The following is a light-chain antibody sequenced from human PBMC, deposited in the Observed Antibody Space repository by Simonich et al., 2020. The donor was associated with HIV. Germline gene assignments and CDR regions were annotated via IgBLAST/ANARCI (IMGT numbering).Light chain of an antibody. V-gene: IGLV6-57*03. CDR2: EDN. CDR1: SGSIASNY. CDR3: QSYDSSNQGV. J-gene: IGLJ3*02. Sequence: NFMLTQPHSVSESPGKTVTISCTRSSGSIASNYVQWYQKRPGSAPTTVIYEDNHRPPWVPDRFSGSIDSSSNSASLTISGLKTEDEADYYCQSYDSSNQGVFGGGTKLTVL.